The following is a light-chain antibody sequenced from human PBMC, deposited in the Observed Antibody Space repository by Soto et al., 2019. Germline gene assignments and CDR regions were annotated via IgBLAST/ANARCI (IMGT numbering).Light chain of an antibody. V-gene: IGLV2-14*01. CDR2: EVS. Sequence: SALTQPSSVSGSPGQSITISCTGTSSDVGGYNYVSWYQQHPGKAPKLMIYEVSNRPSGVSNRFSGSKSGNTASLTTSGLQAEDEADYYCSSYTSSSTDGFGTGTKVTVL. J-gene: IGLJ1*01. CDR3: SSYTSSSTDG. CDR1: SSDVGGYNY.